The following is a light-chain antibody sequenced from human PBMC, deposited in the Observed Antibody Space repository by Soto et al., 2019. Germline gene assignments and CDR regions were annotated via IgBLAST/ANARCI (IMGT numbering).Light chain of an antibody. Sequence: QAVVTQEPSFSVSPGGTVTLTCGLSSGSVSTSYYPSRYQQPPVQSPRTLIYSTNTRASWVPDRFSGSIPGNKAVLTITGAQADDESDYYCGLYMGSGIWVFGGGTQLTVL. J-gene: IGLJ7*01. CDR3: GLYMGSGIWV. CDR1: SGSVSTSYY. V-gene: IGLV8-61*01. CDR2: STN.